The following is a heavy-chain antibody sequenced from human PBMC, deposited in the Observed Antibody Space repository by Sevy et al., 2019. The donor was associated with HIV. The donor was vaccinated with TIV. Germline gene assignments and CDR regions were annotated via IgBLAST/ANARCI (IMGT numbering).Heavy chain of an antibody. Sequence: GESLKISCPTSGFSFYTYAMTWVRQAPGKGLEWVASITDNGAKTFYPDSVKGRFTISRDNSQSTLFLHMNSLRGDDTAVYFCAKTEYTSGWFYWGQGTLVTVSS. CDR3: AKTEYTSGWFY. V-gene: IGHV3-23*01. CDR1: GFSFYTYA. D-gene: IGHD6-19*01. CDR2: ITDNGAKT. J-gene: IGHJ4*02.